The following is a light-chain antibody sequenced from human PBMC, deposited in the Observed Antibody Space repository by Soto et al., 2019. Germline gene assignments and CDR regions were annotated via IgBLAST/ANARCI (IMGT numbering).Light chain of an antibody. J-gene: IGKJ2*01. Sequence: EIVLTQSPGTLSLSPGERATLSCRPSQSVSSSYLAWYQQKPGQAPRLLIYGASSRATGIPDRFSGSGSGTDFTLTISRLEPEDFAVYYCQQYGSSPPQYTFGQGTKLEIK. V-gene: IGKV3-20*01. CDR3: QQYGSSPPQYT. CDR1: QSVSSSY. CDR2: GAS.